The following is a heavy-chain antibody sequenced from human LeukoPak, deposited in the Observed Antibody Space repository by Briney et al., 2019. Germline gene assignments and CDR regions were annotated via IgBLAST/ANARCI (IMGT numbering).Heavy chain of an antibody. V-gene: IGHV4-59*12. Sequence: SETLSLTCTVSGGSISSYYWSWIRQPPGKGLGWIGYIYYSGSTNYNPSLKSRVTISVDTSKNQFSLKPSSVTAADTAVYYCARGSSSSYLYFDFWGQGTLVTVS. J-gene: IGHJ4*02. D-gene: IGHD6-13*01. CDR1: GGSISSYY. CDR2: IYYSGST. CDR3: ARGSSSSYLYFDF.